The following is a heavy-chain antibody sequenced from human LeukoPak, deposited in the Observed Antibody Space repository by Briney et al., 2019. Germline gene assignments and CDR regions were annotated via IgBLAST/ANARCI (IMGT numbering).Heavy chain of an antibody. V-gene: IGHV3-64*01. J-gene: IGHJ1*01. D-gene: IGHD3-22*01. Sequence: GGSLRLSCAASGFTFRSYGMHWVRQAPGKGLEYVSAISSNGDRTYYANSVKGRFTISRDNSRNTLYLQMGSLRAEDMAVYYCATYYYDSGGFHFHHWGQGTLVTVSS. CDR1: GFTFRSYG. CDR3: ATYYYDSGGFHFHH. CDR2: ISSNGDRT.